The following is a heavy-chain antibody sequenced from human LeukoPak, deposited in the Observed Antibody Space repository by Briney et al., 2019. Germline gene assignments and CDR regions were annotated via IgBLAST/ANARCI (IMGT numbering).Heavy chain of an antibody. CDR2: IYYTGTA. D-gene: IGHD3-16*01. CDR3: ANYGVVLATYGSPSPFVY. CDR1: GASISSRTYY. Sequence: KPSETLSLTCSVSGASISSRTYYWAWIRQPPGKGLELIGSIYYTGTAYYSPSLKSRATISIDTSKNQFFLNLRSVTAADTAVYYCANYGVVLATYGSPSPFVYWGQGTLVTVSS. V-gene: IGHV4-39*07. J-gene: IGHJ4*02.